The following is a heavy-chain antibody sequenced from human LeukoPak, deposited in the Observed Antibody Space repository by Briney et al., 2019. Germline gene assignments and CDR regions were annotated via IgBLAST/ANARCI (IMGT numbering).Heavy chain of an antibody. J-gene: IGHJ4*02. Sequence: GGSLRLSCVASGFGFSSYGMNWVRQAPGKGLEWVSSISSSSTYIYYADSVRGRFTISRDNSKNTLYVQMNSLRAEDTAIYYCAKSRSGSSNWALRIFDNWGQGTMVSVSS. CDR2: ISSSSTYI. D-gene: IGHD3-10*01. CDR1: GFGFSSYG. CDR3: AKSRSGSSNWALRIFDN. V-gene: IGHV3-21*04.